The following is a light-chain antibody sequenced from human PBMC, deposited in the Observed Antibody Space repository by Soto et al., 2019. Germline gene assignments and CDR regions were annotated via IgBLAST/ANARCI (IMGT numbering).Light chain of an antibody. CDR3: QQYGSSPMT. CDR2: GAS. Sequence: VITPAPATLSVSPGESATLSCRASQSVSSSYLAWYQQKPGQAPRLLIYGASSRATGIPDRFSGSGSGTDFTLTISRLETEDFAVYYCQQYGSSPMTLGQGTRLEIK. J-gene: IGKJ5*01. V-gene: IGKV3-20*01. CDR1: QSVSSSY.